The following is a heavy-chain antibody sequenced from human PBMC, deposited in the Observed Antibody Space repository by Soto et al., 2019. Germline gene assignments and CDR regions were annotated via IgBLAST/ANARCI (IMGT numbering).Heavy chain of an antibody. J-gene: IGHJ6*02. V-gene: IGHV3-66*01. CDR2: IYSGGST. CDR1: GFTVSSNY. CDR3: ARDRIPTGMDV. Sequence: EVQLVESGGGLVQPGGSLRLSCAASGFTVSSNYMSWVRQAPGKGLEWVSVIYSGGSTYYADSVKRRFTISRDNSKNTLYLQMNSLRAEDTAVYYCARDRIPTGMDVWGQGTTVTVSS.